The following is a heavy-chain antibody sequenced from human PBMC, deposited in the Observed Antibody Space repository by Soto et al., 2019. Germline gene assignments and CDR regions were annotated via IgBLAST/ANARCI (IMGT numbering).Heavy chain of an antibody. Sequence: QVQLVQSGAEVKKPGSSVKVSCQTSRDTFNKYAFNWVRQAPGQGLEWMGWIIPIFSSRNYAEKFQSRVTITADDSTSTAYMELRSLRFEDTAVYYCARGETYVGVWGQGTTVTVSS. CDR2: IIPIFSSR. CDR1: RDTFNKYA. CDR3: ARGETYVGV. V-gene: IGHV1-69*01. D-gene: IGHD3-10*02. J-gene: IGHJ6*02.